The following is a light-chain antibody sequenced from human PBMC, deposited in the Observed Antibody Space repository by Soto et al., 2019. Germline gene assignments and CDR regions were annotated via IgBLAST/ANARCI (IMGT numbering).Light chain of an antibody. V-gene: IGKV3-15*01. CDR3: QQYNNWPPFT. Sequence: ETVLTQSPATLPLSPGERATLSCRASQSVSSFLAWYQQKPGQAPRLLIYGASTRATGIPARFSGSGFGTEFTLTISSLQSEDFAVYYCQQYNNWPPFTFGPGTKVDIK. J-gene: IGKJ3*01. CDR2: GAS. CDR1: QSVSSF.